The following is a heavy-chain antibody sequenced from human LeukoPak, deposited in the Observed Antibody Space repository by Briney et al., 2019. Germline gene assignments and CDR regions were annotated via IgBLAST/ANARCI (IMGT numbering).Heavy chain of an antibody. J-gene: IGHJ3*01. V-gene: IGHV3-30*18. CDR1: GFSFSSYG. CDR2: ISYNGGKT. D-gene: IGHD2-21*01. Sequence: GGSLRLSCAASGFSFSSYGMFWVRQAPDKGLEWVAYISYNGGKTDYVDSVKGRLIISRDNYKDTLFLQMNSLRAEDTAVYYCAKGFLFQRHDLIHFWGQGTMLTVSS. CDR3: AKGFLFQRHDLIHF.